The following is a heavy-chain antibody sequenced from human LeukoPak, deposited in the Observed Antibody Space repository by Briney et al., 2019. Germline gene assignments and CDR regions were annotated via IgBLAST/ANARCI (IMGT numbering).Heavy chain of an antibody. CDR1: GFTSSSYS. D-gene: IGHD3-10*01. CDR2: ISSSSSYI. Sequence: GGSLRLSCAASGFTSSSYSMNWVRQAPGKGLEWVSSISSSSSYIYYADSVKGRFTISRDNAKNSLYLQMNSLRAEDTAVYYCARDHRITMVRGVTGMDVWGQGTTVTVSS. V-gene: IGHV3-21*01. J-gene: IGHJ6*02. CDR3: ARDHRITMVRGVTGMDV.